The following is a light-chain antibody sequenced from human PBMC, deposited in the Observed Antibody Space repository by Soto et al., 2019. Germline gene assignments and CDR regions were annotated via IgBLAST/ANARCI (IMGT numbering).Light chain of an antibody. V-gene: IGLV2-8*01. CDR3: SSYAGSNNLV. CDR1: SSDVGRYDY. Sequence: QSALTQPPSASGSPGQSVTISCTGTSSDVGRYDYVSWYQQHPGKAPKLMIYEVSKRPSGVPDRFSGSKSGNTASLTVSGLQADDEADYYCSSYAGSNNLVFGGGTKLTVL. CDR2: EVS. J-gene: IGLJ2*01.